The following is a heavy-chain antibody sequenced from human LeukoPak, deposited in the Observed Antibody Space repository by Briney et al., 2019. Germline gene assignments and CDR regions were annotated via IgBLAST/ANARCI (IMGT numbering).Heavy chain of an antibody. Sequence: GGSLRLSCTASGFNFSYYAMHWVRQAPGKGPAWVALIWFDGSNEYYEDSVKGRFTISRDNSKDTVFLQMNGLTVDDTAVYYCARLVGGTTGATDYWGQGSLVSVS. J-gene: IGHJ4*02. CDR1: GFNFSYYA. D-gene: IGHD1-26*01. V-gene: IGHV3-33*01. CDR2: IWFDGSNE. CDR3: ARLVGGTTGATDY.